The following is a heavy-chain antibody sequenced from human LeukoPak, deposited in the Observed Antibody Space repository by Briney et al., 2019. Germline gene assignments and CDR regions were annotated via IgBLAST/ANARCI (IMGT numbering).Heavy chain of an antibody. V-gene: IGHV3-21*01. J-gene: IGHJ4*02. CDR1: GFTFSSYM. CDR2: INSGSTYT. Sequence: GGSLRLSCAASGFTFSSYMMNWVRQAPGKGLEWVSSINSGSTYTYYTESVKGRFTVSRDNAKNSLFLQMNSLRAEDTAIYYCARSLTTLTYEGYWGQGALVTVSS. D-gene: IGHD1-1*01. CDR3: ARSLTTLTYEGY.